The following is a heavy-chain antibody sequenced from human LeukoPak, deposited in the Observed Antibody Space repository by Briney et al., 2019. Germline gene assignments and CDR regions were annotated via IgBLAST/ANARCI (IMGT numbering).Heavy chain of an antibody. J-gene: IGHJ4*02. Sequence: SVKVSCKASGGTFSSYAISWVRQAPGQGLEWMGRIIPILGIANCAQKFQGRVTITADKSTSTAYMELSSLRSEDTAVYYCARDLQTTVTTPPGYWGQGTLVTVSS. V-gene: IGHV1-69*04. CDR2: IIPILGIA. CDR3: ARDLQTTVTTPPGY. D-gene: IGHD4-17*01. CDR1: GGTFSSYA.